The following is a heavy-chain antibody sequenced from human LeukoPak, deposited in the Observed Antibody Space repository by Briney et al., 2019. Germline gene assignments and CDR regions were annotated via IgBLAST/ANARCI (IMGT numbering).Heavy chain of an antibody. CDR2: ISPNGDTT. J-gene: IGHJ4*02. V-gene: IGHV3-64D*06. Sequence: PGGSLRLSCSASGFTFSNFVMHWVRQAPGKGLEYVSSISPNGDTTAYADSVKGRFAISRDNSKSTLYPQMSSLRPGDTAVYYCVKDLSDTWSFDFWGQGALVTVSS. CDR1: GFTFSNFV. CDR3: VKDLSDTWSFDF.